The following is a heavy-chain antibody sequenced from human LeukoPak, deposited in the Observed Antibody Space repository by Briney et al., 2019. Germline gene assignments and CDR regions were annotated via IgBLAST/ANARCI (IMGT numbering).Heavy chain of an antibody. Sequence: GGSLRLSCAASGFTFSSYAMHWVRQAPGKGLEWVAVISYDGGNKYYADSVKGRSTISRDNSKNTLYLQMNSLRAEDTAVYYCARGSPDGPFDYWGQGTLVTVSS. CDR1: GFTFSSYA. CDR3: ARGSPDGPFDY. CDR2: ISYDGGNK. J-gene: IGHJ4*02. V-gene: IGHV3-30*01. D-gene: IGHD5-24*01.